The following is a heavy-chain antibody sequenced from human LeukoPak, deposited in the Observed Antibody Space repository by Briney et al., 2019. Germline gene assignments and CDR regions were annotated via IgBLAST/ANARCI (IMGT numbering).Heavy chain of an antibody. CDR3: AKALGEVAGTLDY. J-gene: IGHJ4*02. V-gene: IGHV3-23*01. CDR2: IRAGGGNT. Sequence: GGSLRLSCAASGFTFSSYALSWVRQAPGKGLQWVSTIRAGGGNTYYADSVKGRFAVSRDSSKNTLYLQMSSLGAEDTAVYYCAKALGEVAGTLDYWGQGTPVTVSS. D-gene: IGHD6-19*01. CDR1: GFTFSSYA.